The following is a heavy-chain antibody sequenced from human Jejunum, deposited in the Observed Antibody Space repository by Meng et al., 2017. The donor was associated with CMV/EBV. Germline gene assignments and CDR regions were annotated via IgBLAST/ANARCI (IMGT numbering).Heavy chain of an antibody. CDR1: FPFSSYA. Sequence: FPFSSYAMGWVRQAPGKGLEWVSAISGSGGSTYYADSVKGRFTISRDNSKNTLYLQMNSLRAEDTAVYYCAKIQWFGELGYYYFDYWGQGTLVTVSS. CDR3: AKIQWFGELGYYYFDY. V-gene: IGHV3-23*01. D-gene: IGHD3-10*01. CDR2: ISGSGGST. J-gene: IGHJ4*02.